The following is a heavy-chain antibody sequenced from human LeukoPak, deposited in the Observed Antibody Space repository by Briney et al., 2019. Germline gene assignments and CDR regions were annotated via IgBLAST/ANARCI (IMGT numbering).Heavy chain of an antibody. J-gene: IGHJ4*02. CDR3: ARDLVDNACDF. Sequence: ASVKVSCKAFGYTFTSYGISWVRQAPGQGLEWMGWMNPNNGNTGYVQKLQGRLTMTRDTSIGTAYMELSSLRSEDTAVYYCARDLVDNACDFWGQGTLVTVSS. CDR2: MNPNNGNT. CDR1: GYTFTSYG. V-gene: IGHV1-8*02. D-gene: IGHD2-8*01.